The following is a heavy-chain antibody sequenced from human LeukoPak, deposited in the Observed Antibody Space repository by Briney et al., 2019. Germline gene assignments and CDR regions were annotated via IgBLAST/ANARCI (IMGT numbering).Heavy chain of an antibody. V-gene: IGHV4-61*02. CDR1: GGSISSGSYY. CDR3: ARVYIVGAIDYYMDV. CDR2: IYTSGST. Sequence: PSQTLSLTCTVSGGSISSGSYYWSWIRQPAGKGLEWIGRIYTSGSTNYNPSLKSRVTMSVDTSKNQFSLKLSSVTAADTAVYYCARVYIVGAIDYYMDVWGKGTTVTISS. J-gene: IGHJ6*03. D-gene: IGHD1-26*01.